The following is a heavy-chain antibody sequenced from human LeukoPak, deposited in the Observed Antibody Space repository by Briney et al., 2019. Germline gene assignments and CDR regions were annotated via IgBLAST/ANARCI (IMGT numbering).Heavy chain of an antibody. J-gene: IGHJ4*02. CDR2: IYYSGST. V-gene: IGHV4-39*07. CDR3: ARGKSRWLQLSYYFDY. D-gene: IGHD5-24*01. CDR1: GGSLTSSSYY. Sequence: SETLSLPCTVSGGSLTSSSYYWGWIRQPPGKGLEWIGSIYYSGSTYYKSSLKSRVTISVDTSKNQFSLKLSSVTAADTAVYYCARGKSRWLQLSYYFDYWGQGTLVTVSS.